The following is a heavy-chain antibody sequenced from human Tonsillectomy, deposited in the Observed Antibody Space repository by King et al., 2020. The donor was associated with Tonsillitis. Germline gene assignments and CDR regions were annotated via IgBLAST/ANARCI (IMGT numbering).Heavy chain of an antibody. D-gene: IGHD4-17*01. Sequence: VQLQESGPGLVKPSETLSLTCTVSGGSISSYYWSWIRQPPGKGLEWIGYIYYSGSTNYNPSLKSRVTISVDTSKNQFSLKLSSVTAADTAVYYCARWDYGDSDAFDIWGQGTMVTVSS. J-gene: IGHJ3*02. V-gene: IGHV4-59*01. CDR3: ARWDYGDSDAFDI. CDR2: IYYSGST. CDR1: GGSISSYY.